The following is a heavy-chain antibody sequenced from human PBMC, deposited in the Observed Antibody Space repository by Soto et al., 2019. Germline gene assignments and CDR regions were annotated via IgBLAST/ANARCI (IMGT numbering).Heavy chain of an antibody. V-gene: IGHV1-18*01. CDR2: TTPYNVNT. CDR1: GYMFTSYG. D-gene: IGHD3-3*01. J-gene: IGHJ6*02. CDR3: AGVDFWSGDIYYGMDV. Sequence: QVHLVQSGPEVKKTGASVKVSCKASGYMFTSYGISWVRQAPGQGLEWMGWTTPYNVNTRYAQKFQGRVTMTTDTSTTTDSMELRSLSSGDTAVYYCAGVDFWSGDIYYGMDVWGQGTTVSVSS.